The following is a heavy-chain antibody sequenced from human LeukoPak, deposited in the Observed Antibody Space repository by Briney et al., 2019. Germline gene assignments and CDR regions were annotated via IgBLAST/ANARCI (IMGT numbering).Heavy chain of an antibody. J-gene: IGHJ4*02. D-gene: IGHD3-22*01. CDR3: ATDRYYYDSSGLFDY. CDR1: GYTLTELS. V-gene: IGHV1-24*01. CDR2: FDPEDGET. Sequence: ASVKVSCKVSGYTLTELSMHWVRQAPGKGLEWMGGFDPEDGETIYAQKFQGRVTMTEDTSTDTVYMELSSLRSEDTAVYYCATDRYYYDSSGLFDYWGQGTLVTVSS.